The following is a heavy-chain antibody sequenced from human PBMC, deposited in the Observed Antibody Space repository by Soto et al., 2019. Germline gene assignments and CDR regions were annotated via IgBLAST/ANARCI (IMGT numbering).Heavy chain of an antibody. V-gene: IGHV1-46*03. J-gene: IGHJ4*02. D-gene: IGHD3-22*01. CDR1: GYTFTSYY. Sequence: ASVKVSCKASGYTFTSYYMHWVRQAPGQGLEWRGIINPSGGSTSYAQKFQGRVTMTRDTSTSTVYMELSSLRSEDTAVYYCARVGTYYYDSSGQIDYWGQGTLVTVSS. CDR2: INPSGGST. CDR3: ARVGTYYYDSSGQIDY.